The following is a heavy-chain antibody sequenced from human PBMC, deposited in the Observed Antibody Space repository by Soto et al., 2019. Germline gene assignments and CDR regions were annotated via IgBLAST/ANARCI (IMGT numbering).Heavy chain of an antibody. J-gene: IGHJ6*02. CDR1: GFTFSSYA. V-gene: IGHV3-23*01. D-gene: IGHD5-18*01. CDR3: AKDGGYSDGYSHRYYCGMDV. CDR2: ISGSGGST. Sequence: EVQLLESGGGLVQPGGSLRLSCAASGFTFSSYAMSWVRQAPGKGLEWVSAISGSGGSTYYADSVKGRFTISRDNSKNPQYLQMNRLRAEDTAVYYCAKDGGYSDGYSHRYYCGMDVWGQGTTVTVSS.